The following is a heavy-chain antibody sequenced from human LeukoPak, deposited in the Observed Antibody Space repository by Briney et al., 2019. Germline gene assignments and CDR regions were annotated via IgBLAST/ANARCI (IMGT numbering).Heavy chain of an antibody. CDR2: INHSGST. CDR1: GGSFSGYY. CDR3: ARAGRVGATYTPRYYYYYGMDV. Sequence: SETLSLTCAVYGGSFSGYYWSWIRQPPGKGLEWIGEINHSGSTNYNPSLKSRVTISVDTSKNQFSLKLSSVTAADTAVYYCARAGRVGATYTPRYYYYYGMDVWGQGTTVTVSS. D-gene: IGHD1-26*01. V-gene: IGHV4-34*01. J-gene: IGHJ6*02.